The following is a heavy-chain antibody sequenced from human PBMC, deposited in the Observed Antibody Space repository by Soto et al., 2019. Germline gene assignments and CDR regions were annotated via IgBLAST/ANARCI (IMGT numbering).Heavy chain of an antibody. CDR1: CGSFSGYY. Sequence: SETLSLTCAVYCGSFSGYYWSWIRQPPGKGLEWIGEINHSGSTNYDPSLKSRVTISVDTSKNQFSLKLSSVTAADTAVYYCARVAVPKYDFWSGYSLPPWFDPWGQGTLVTVSS. J-gene: IGHJ5*02. D-gene: IGHD3-3*01. CDR3: ARVAVPKYDFWSGYSLPPWFDP. CDR2: INHSGST. V-gene: IGHV4-34*01.